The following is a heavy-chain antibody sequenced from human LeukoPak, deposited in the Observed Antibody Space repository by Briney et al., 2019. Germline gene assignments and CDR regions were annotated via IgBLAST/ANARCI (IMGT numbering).Heavy chain of an antibody. V-gene: IGHV3-21*01. J-gene: IGHJ4*02. CDR3: ARDSPLMGY. D-gene: IGHD3-10*01. CDR1: GFTFSSYS. Sequence: GGSLRLSCAAPGFTFSSYSMSWVRQAPGKGLEWVSSISSSSSYIYYAGSVKGRFTISRDNAKNSLYLQMNSLRAEDTAVYYCARDSPLMGYWGQGTLVTVSS. CDR2: ISSSSSYI.